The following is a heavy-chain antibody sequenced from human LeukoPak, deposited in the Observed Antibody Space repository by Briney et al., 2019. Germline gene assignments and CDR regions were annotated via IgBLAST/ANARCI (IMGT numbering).Heavy chain of an antibody. CDR2: IYYRGST. CDR1: GGSISSYY. V-gene: IGHV4-59*01. Sequence: PSETLSLTCTVSGGSISSYYWSWIRQPPGKGLEWIGYIYYRGSTNYNPSLKSRVTISVDTSKNQFSLKLSSVTAADTAVYYCARVPFAYYGSGSYYTWFDPWGQGTLFNVSS. J-gene: IGHJ5*02. D-gene: IGHD3-10*01. CDR3: ARVPFAYYGSGSYYTWFDP.